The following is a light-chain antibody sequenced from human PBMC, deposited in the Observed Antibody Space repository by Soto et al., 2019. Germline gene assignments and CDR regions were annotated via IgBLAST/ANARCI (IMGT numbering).Light chain of an antibody. Sequence: DIQMTQSPSSLSASVGDRVTITCRASQSISSNLNWYQHKPDRAPNLLIYAASSFQSGVPSRFSASGSGTDFTLTISSLQPEDFATYYGQESYSSPPAVGQGTKLEIK. CDR3: QESYSSPPA. CDR2: AAS. V-gene: IGKV1-39*01. J-gene: IGKJ2*01. CDR1: QSISSN.